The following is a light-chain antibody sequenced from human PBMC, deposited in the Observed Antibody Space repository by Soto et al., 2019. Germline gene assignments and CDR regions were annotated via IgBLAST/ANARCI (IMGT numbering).Light chain of an antibody. J-gene: IGKJ5*01. Sequence: EIVMTQSPATLSVSPGERATLSCRASQSVSSNLAWYQQKPGQAPRLLIYGASTRATGIPARFSGSGSGTEFTLTISSLQSVVFAVYYCQQYNIWPITFGQGT. CDR2: GAS. V-gene: IGKV3-15*01. CDR3: QQYNIWPIT. CDR1: QSVSSN.